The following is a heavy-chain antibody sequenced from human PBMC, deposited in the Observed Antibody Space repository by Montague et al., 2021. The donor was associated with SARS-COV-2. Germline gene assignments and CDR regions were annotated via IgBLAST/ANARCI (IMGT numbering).Heavy chain of an antibody. CDR1: GFTFSNFF. Sequence: SLRLSCAASGFTFSNFFINWVRQAPGKGLEWVSSITSSGDYIWYADSLKDRFTGSRDNAKNSVYLQMSSLRAEDTAVYYCARELGRTGAFDIWGQGTAVTVSS. J-gene: IGHJ3*02. D-gene: IGHD4-17*01. CDR2: ITSSGDYI. CDR3: ARELGRTGAFDI. V-gene: IGHV3-21*01.